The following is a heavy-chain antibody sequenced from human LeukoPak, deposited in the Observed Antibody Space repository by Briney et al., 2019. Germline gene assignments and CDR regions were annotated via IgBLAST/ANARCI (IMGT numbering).Heavy chain of an antibody. V-gene: IGHV5-51*01. J-gene: IGHJ4*02. CDR1: GYNFATNW. Sequence: GESLKISCKGSGYNFATNWIGWVRQMPGKGLEWMGIIYPADSETRYSLSFEGQVTISADKSISTAYLQWSSLKASDTAMYYCATYSSGWPLYFDYWGQGTLVTVSS. D-gene: IGHD6-19*01. CDR3: ATYSSGWPLYFDY. CDR2: IYPADSET.